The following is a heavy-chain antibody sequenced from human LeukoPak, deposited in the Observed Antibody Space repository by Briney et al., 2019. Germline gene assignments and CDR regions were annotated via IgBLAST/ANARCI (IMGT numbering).Heavy chain of an antibody. D-gene: IGHD5-12*01. J-gene: IGHJ3*02. CDR1: GFTFSNYE. CDR2: ISGHSSSI. V-gene: IGHV3-48*03. Sequence: PGGSLRLSCVASGFTFSNYEMNWVRQAPGKGLEWVSYISGHSSSIYYADSVKGRFTFSRDNANNSLYLQMNSLRAEDTAVYYCVAGGFQYTFDIWGQGTRVTVSS. CDR3: VAGGFQYTFDI.